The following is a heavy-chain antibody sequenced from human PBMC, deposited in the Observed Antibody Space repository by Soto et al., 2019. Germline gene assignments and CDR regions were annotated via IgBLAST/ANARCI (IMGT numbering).Heavy chain of an antibody. Sequence: GGSLRLSCTASGFTFGDYPMSWFRQAPGKGLEWVGFIRSKAYGGTTEYAASVKGRFTISRDDSKSIAYLQMNSLRTEDTAVYYCARAGIRTSFDYWGQGTLVTVSS. CDR3: ARAGIRTSFDY. CDR2: IRSKAYGGTT. CDR1: GFTFGDYP. J-gene: IGHJ4*02. D-gene: IGHD2-21*01. V-gene: IGHV3-49*03.